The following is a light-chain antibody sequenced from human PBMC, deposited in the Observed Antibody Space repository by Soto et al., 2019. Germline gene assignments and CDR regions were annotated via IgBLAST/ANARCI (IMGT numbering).Light chain of an antibody. CDR3: QQYGSSLSSA. CDR2: GAS. CDR1: QSVSSSY. V-gene: IGKV3-20*01. Sequence: EIVLTQSPGTLSLSPGERATLSCRASQSVSSSYLAWYQQKPGQAPRLLIYGASSRATGIPDRFSGSGSGTDFTLTISRLEPEDCAVYYCQQYGSSLSSAFGGGTKVEIK. J-gene: IGKJ4*01.